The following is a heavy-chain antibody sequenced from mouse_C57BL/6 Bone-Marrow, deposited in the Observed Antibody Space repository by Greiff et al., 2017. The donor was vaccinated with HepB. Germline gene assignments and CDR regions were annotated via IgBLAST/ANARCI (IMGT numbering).Heavy chain of an antibody. CDR2: IYPSDSET. D-gene: IGHD2-2*01. CDR1: GYTFTSYW. Sequence: QVQLQQPGAELVRPGSSVKLSCKASGYTFTSYWMDWVKQRPGQGLEWIGNIYPSDSETHYNQKFKDKATLTVDKSSSTAYMQLSSLTSEDSAVYYCARGGNGSAGWFAYWGQGTLVTVSA. CDR3: ARGGNGSAGWFAY. V-gene: IGHV1-61*01. J-gene: IGHJ3*01.